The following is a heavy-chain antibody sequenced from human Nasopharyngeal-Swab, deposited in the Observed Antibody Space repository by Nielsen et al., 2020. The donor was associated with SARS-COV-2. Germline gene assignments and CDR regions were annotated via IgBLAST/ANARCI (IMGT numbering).Heavy chain of an antibody. CDR3: AKEWLLRSFDY. D-gene: IGHD3-22*01. V-gene: IGHV3-11*01. CDR1: GFTFSDYY. CDR2: ISSSSSTI. Sequence: GESLKISCAASGFTFSDYYMSWIRQAPGKGLEWVSYISSSSSTIYYADSVKGRFTISRDNAENSLYLQMNSLRAEGTALYYCAKEWLLRSFDYWGQGTLVTVSS. J-gene: IGHJ4*02.